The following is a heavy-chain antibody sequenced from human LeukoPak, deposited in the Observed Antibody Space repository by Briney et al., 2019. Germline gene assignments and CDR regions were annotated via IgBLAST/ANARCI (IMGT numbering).Heavy chain of an antibody. CDR1: GGSISSYY. Sequence: PSETLSLTCTVSGGSISSYYWSWIRQPPGKGLEWIGYIYYSGSTNYNSSLTLRVIISVDTSKNQFSLKLSSVTAADTAVYYCARLSSSWPNYYYYYMDVWGKGTTVTVCS. CDR3: ARLSSSWPNYYYYYMDV. J-gene: IGHJ6*03. V-gene: IGHV4-59*01. CDR2: IYYSGST. D-gene: IGHD6-13*01.